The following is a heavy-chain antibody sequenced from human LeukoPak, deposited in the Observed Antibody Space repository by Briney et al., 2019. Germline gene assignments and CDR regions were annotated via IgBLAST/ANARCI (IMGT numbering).Heavy chain of an antibody. Sequence: SQTLSLTCTVSGGSISSGSYYWSWIRQPAGKGLEWIGRIYTSGNTNYNPSLKSRVTMSVDTSKNQFSLKLSSVTAADTAVYYCARARSLPGTTSIFDYWGQGTLVTVSS. CDR3: ARARSLPGTTSIFDY. D-gene: IGHD1-7*01. J-gene: IGHJ4*02. CDR1: GGSISSGSYY. V-gene: IGHV4-61*02. CDR2: IYTSGNT.